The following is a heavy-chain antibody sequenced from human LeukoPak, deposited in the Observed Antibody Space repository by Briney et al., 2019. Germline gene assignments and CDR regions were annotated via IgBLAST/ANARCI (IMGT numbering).Heavy chain of an antibody. J-gene: IGHJ4*02. CDR3: ARDGYSDSSGYDYPPSV. CDR2: MSYNGRS. V-gene: IGHV4-59*01. CDR1: GGSFSGYY. D-gene: IGHD3-22*01. Sequence: PSETLSLTCVVSGGSFSGYYWSCIRHPPGKRLEWIGYMSYNGRSSYIPSLRSRVTISVDASKKQFSLKLSSVTAADTAVYYCARDGYSDSSGYDYPPSVWGKGTLVSVSS.